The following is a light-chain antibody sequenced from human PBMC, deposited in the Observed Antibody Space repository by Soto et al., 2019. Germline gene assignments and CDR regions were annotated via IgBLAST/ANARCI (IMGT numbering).Light chain of an antibody. J-gene: IGKJ1*01. Sequence: ELVLTQSPGTLSLSPGDTATLSCRASQSVRRGYLAWYQQKPGQAPRLLIYETSSRATGISDRFIGSGSGTDFTLTLSRLEPEDFAVYYCQQHANSPWTFGQGTKVEI. V-gene: IGKV3-20*01. CDR2: ETS. CDR1: QSVRRGY. CDR3: QQHANSPWT.